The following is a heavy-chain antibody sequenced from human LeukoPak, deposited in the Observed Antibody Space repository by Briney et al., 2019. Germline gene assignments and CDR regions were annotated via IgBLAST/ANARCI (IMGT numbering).Heavy chain of an antibody. CDR2: ISSSSSYI. CDR1: GFTFSSYS. CDR3: ARWEHAGGYVY. Sequence: GGSLRLSCAASGFTFSSYSMNWVRQAPGKGLEWVSSISSSSSYIYYADPVKGRFTISRDNAKNSLSLQMNSPRAEDTAVYYCARWEHAGGYVYWGQGTLVTVSS. D-gene: IGHD1/OR15-1a*01. V-gene: IGHV3-21*01. J-gene: IGHJ4*02.